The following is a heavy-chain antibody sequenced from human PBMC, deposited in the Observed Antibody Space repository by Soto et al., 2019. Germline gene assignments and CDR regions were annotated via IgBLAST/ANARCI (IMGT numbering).Heavy chain of an antibody. CDR1: GYSFSNYN. J-gene: IGHJ4*02. Sequence: ASVKVSCKSSGYSFSNYNLHWVRQAPGQSLEWVGWINTGNGNTKYSAKFHDRVTISRDTSANTAYMELHNLRSEDTAVYFCARLQRYVEGLPAGLDYWGQGTLVTVYS. V-gene: IGHV1-3*04. CDR2: INTGNGNT. D-gene: IGHD3-3*01. CDR3: ARLQRYVEGLPAGLDY.